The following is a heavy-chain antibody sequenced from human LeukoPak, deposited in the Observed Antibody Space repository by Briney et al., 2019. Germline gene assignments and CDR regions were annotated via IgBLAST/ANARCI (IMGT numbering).Heavy chain of an antibody. D-gene: IGHD3-3*01. CDR2: ISYDGSNK. Sequence: PGGSLRLSCAASGFTFSRYGMHWVRQAPGKGLEWVAVISYDGSNKYYADSVKGRFTISRDNSKNTLYLQMNSLRAEDTAVYYCAKDRRVGSIPLFGYFDYWGQGTLVTVSS. V-gene: IGHV3-30*18. CDR3: AKDRRVGSIPLFGYFDY. J-gene: IGHJ4*02. CDR1: GFTFSRYG.